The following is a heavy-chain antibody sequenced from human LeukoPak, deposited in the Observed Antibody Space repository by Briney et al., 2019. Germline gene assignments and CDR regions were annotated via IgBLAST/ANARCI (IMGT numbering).Heavy chain of an antibody. CDR1: GFTFSRSG. V-gene: IGHV3-33*01. CDR2: IWYDGSNK. J-gene: IGHJ4*02. D-gene: IGHD3-10*01. CDR3: ARDWSRFGELLYY. Sequence: PGGSLRLSCAASGFTFSRSGMHWVRQAPGKGLEWVAVIWYDGSNKYYADSVKGRFTISRDNSKNTLYLQMNSLRAEDTAVYYCARDWSRFGELLYYWGQGTLVTVSS.